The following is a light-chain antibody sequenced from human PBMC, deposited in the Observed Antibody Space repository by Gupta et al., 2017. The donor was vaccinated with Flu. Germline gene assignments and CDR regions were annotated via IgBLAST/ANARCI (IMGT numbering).Light chain of an antibody. CDR1: SGSVSSTYY. CDR3: VLYMGSGIWV. CDR2: STN. V-gene: IGLV8-61*01. Sequence: TVTITCGLSSGSVSSTYYPSWYQQTPGQAPRTLVYSTNTRSSGVPDRFSGSILGNKAALTITGAQADDESDYYCVLYMGSGIWVFGGGTKLTVL. J-gene: IGLJ3*02.